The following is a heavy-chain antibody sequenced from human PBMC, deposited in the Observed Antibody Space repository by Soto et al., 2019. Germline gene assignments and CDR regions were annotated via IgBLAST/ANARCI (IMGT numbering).Heavy chain of an antibody. CDR1: GFTFSSYG. CDR3: ARGPRRTKGSSTSPLDY. Sequence: GGSLRLSCAASGFTFSSYGMHWVRQAPGKGLEWVAVIWYDGSNKYYADSVKGRFTISRDNSKNTLYLQMNSLRAEDTAVYYCARGPRRTKGSSTSPLDYWGQGTLVTVSS. V-gene: IGHV3-33*01. D-gene: IGHD2-2*01. J-gene: IGHJ4*02. CDR2: IWYDGSNK.